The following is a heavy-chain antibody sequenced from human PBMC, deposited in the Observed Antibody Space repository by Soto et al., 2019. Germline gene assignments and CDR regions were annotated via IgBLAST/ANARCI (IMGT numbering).Heavy chain of an antibody. Sequence: EVQLVETGGGLIQPGGSLRLSCAASGFTVSSNYMSWVRQAPGKGLEWVSVIYSGGSTYYADSVKGRFTISRDNSKNTLYLQMNGLRAEDTAVYYGARSPASVIITWRGGMDVWGQGTTVTVSS. CDR3: ARSPASVIITWRGGMDV. V-gene: IGHV3-53*02. D-gene: IGHD3-10*01. CDR2: IYSGGST. J-gene: IGHJ6*02. CDR1: GFTVSSNY.